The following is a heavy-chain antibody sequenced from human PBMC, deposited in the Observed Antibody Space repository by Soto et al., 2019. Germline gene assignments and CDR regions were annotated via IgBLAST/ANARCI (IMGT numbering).Heavy chain of an antibody. CDR2: ISYSGST. CDR1: GGSISSGGYY. V-gene: IGHV4-31*03. CDR3: ARSVFP. J-gene: IGHJ5*02. Sequence: QVQLQESGPGLVKPSQTLSLTCTVSGGSISSGGYYWTWIRQHPGKCLEWIGYISYSGSTYHNPSLTSRVTTSVDTSKNQFSPQLSSVTAAYTAGFYCARSVFPWGQGTLVTVSS.